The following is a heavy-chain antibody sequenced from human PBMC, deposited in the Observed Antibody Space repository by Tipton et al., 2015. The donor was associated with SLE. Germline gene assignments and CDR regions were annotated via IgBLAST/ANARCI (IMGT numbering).Heavy chain of an antibody. J-gene: IGHJ3*02. V-gene: IGHV4-34*01. Sequence: TLSLTCAVYGGSFSGYYWSWIRQPPGKGLEGIGEINHSGSTNYNPSLKSRVTISVDTSKNQFSLKLSSVTAADTAVYYCARGRPAFDIWGQGTMVTVPS. CDR3: ARGRPAFDI. CDR2: INHSGST. CDR1: GGSFSGYY.